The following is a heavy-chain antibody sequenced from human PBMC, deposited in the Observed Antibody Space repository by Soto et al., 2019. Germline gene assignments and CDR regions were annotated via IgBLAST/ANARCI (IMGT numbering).Heavy chain of an antibody. CDR1: GGSVSSSRYY. CDR2: IYYSGST. V-gene: IGHV4-39*01. CDR3: ARLEDIRGLDY. Sequence: QLQLQESGPGLVKPSETLSLTCTVSGGSVSSSRYYWGWIRQPPGKGLEWIGTIYYSGSTYYNPSLKGRVTVSVDMSKNQFSLRLSSVTAADTAVYFCARLEDIRGLDYWGQGVLVTVSS. J-gene: IGHJ4*02. D-gene: IGHD2-15*01.